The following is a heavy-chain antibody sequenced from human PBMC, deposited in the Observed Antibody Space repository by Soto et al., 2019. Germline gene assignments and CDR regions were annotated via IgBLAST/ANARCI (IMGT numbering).Heavy chain of an antibody. CDR2: VHYVGTT. D-gene: IGHD3-22*01. J-gene: IGHJ4*02. Sequence: PSETLSLTCSFSGDSMSEFYWSWIRQSPGKGLEWIGYVHYVGTTKYNPSHKSRVTISVDTSKKQFSLNLRSVTAADTAVYYCTRLNYYDTSGYPYFFDYWGQGAPVTVSS. V-gene: IGHV4-59*12. CDR1: GDSMSEFY. CDR3: TRLNYYDTSGYPYFFDY.